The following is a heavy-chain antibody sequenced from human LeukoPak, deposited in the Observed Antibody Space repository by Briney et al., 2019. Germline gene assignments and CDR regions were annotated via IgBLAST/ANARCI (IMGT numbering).Heavy chain of an antibody. CDR1: GFTFSSYS. Sequence: PGGSLRLSCAASGFTFSSYSMNWVRQAPGKGLEWVSSISSSSSYIYYADSVKGRFTISRDNAKNSLYLQMNSLRAEDTAVYYCARDLDYGDNFDYWGQGTLVTVSS. V-gene: IGHV3-21*01. CDR2: ISSSSSYI. D-gene: IGHD4-17*01. J-gene: IGHJ4*02. CDR3: ARDLDYGDNFDY.